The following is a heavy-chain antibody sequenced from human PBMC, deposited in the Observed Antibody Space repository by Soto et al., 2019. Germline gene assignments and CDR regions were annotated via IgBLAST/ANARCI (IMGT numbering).Heavy chain of an antibody. CDR2: INHSGST. CDR3: ARWGSGWYYFGS. Sequence: QVQLQQWGAGLLKPSETLSLTCAVYGGSFSGYYWSWIRQPPGKGLEWIGEINHSGSTNYNPSLTGRVTLSVDTSKNQFSLRLSSVTAADTAVYDCARWGSGWYYFGSWGQGTLVTGSS. CDR1: GGSFSGYY. J-gene: IGHJ4*02. V-gene: IGHV4-34*01. D-gene: IGHD6-19*01.